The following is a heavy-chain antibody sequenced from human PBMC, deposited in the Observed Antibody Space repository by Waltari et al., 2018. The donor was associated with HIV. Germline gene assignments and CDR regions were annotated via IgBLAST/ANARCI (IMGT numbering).Heavy chain of an antibody. V-gene: IGHV3-9*01. CDR1: GFTLDDYA. J-gene: IGHJ6*02. Sequence: EVQLVESGGGLVQPGRSLRLSCAASGFTLDDYAMHWVRQAPGKGLEWVAGIRWNSGSIGYADDGKGRFSISRENAKNSLYLQMNRLRAEDTALYYCAKEGVGYYYYGMDVLGQGTTVTVSS. D-gene: IGHD1-26*01. CDR3: AKEGVGYYYYGMDV. CDR2: IRWNSGSI.